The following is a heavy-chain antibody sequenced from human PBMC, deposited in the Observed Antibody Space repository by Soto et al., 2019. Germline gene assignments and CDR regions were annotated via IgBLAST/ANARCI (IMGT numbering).Heavy chain of an antibody. D-gene: IGHD2-2*01. CDR3: AREDRDRETGLVPAAIDGMDV. V-gene: IGHV1-69*08. Sequence: QVQLVQSGAEVKKPGSSVKVSCKASGGTFSRYSITWVRQAPGHGLEWIGRIIPIFGIASYAQKFQGRVTIPADESTRTAEMELSSRRTDNTAVYYCAREDRDRETGLVPAAIDGMDVWGQGTTVTVS. CDR1: GGTFSRYS. J-gene: IGHJ6*02. CDR2: IIPIFGIA.